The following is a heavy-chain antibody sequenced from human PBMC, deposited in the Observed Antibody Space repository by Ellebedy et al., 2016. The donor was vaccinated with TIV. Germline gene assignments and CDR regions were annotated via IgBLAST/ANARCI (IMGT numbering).Heavy chain of an antibody. CDR3: ARRGSYGDYAVQINNWFDP. CDR2: IYHGGSQQ. Sequence: GESLKISCAASGFSFRSYWMSWVRQAPGKGLEWVANIYHGGSQQYYVDSVKGRFTISRDNAKNLLYLQMASLRAEDTAVYYCARRGSYGDYAVQINNWFDPWGRGTLVTVSS. V-gene: IGHV3-7*01. D-gene: IGHD4-17*01. J-gene: IGHJ5*02. CDR1: GFSFRSYW.